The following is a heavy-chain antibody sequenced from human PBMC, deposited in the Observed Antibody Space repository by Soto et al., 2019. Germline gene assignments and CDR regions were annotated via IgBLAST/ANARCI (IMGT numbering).Heavy chain of an antibody. D-gene: IGHD2-2*01. Sequence: QVQLVESGGGVVQPGRSLRLSCAASGFTFTGYYVHWVREAPGQGLEWMGWINPETGGTSYAQKFQGRVTLSRDTSINTAYLELSRLRFDDAAVYFCARERYQVISDGMDVWGQGTTVTVSS. V-gene: IGHV1-2*02. CDR3: ARERYQVISDGMDV. J-gene: IGHJ6*02. CDR1: GFTFTGYY. CDR2: INPETGGT.